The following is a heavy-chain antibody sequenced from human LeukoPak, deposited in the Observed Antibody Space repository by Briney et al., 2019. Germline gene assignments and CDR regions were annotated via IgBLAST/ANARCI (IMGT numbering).Heavy chain of an antibody. CDR2: INHSGST. D-gene: IGHD2-8*01. J-gene: IGHJ4*02. Sequence: SETLSLTCAVYGGSFSGYYWSWIRQPPGKGLEWIGEINHSGSTNYNPSLKSRVTISVDTSKNQFSLKLSSVTAADTAVYYCARHPSYAAVFTHWGQGTPVTVSS. V-gene: IGHV4-34*01. CDR3: ARHPSYAAVFTH. CDR1: GGSFSGYY.